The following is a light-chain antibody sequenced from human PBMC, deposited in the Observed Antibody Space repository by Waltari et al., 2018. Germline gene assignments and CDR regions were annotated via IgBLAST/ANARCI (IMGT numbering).Light chain of an antibody. Sequence: QSVLTQPPSASGTPAQRVTISCSGCSSNSDGTAVNWYRHLPGTAPKLLIYRNSKRPSGVPDRFSGSTSGTSASLAISELQSGDEADYYCATWDDSLNGFYVFGTGTKVTVL. CDR1: SSNSDGTA. V-gene: IGLV1-44*01. J-gene: IGLJ1*01. CDR2: RNS. CDR3: ATWDDSLNGFYV.